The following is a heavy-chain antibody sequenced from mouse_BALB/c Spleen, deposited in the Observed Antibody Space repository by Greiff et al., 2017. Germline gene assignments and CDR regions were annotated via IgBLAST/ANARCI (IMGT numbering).Heavy chain of an antibody. J-gene: IGHJ4*01. V-gene: IGHV1S56*01. CDR2: IYPGNVNT. D-gene: IGHD2-12*01. Sequence: VQLQQSGPELVKPGASVRISCKASGYTFTSYYIHWVKQRPGQGLEWIGWIYPGNVNTKYNEKFKGKATLTADKSSSTAYMQLSSLTSEDSAVYFCARNYKEAMDYWGQGTSVTVSS. CDR1: GYTFTSYY. CDR3: ARNYKEAMDY.